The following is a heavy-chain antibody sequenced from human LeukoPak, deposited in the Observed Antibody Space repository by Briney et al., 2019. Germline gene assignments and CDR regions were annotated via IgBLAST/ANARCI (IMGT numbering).Heavy chain of an antibody. CDR1: GFTFSSYG. D-gene: IGHD2-15*01. Sequence: PGGSLRLSCAASGFTFSSYGMHWVRRAPGKGLEWVAVIWYDGSSEYYGDSVKGRFTISRDDSKNTLYLQMNSLRPEDTAVYYCARDRDFVADYWGQGALVTVSS. CDR3: ARDRDFVADY. J-gene: IGHJ4*02. V-gene: IGHV3-33*01. CDR2: IWYDGSSE.